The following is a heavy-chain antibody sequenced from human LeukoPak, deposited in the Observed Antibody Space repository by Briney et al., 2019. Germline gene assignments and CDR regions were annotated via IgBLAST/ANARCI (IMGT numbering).Heavy chain of an antibody. J-gene: IGHJ3*02. V-gene: IGHV4-34*01. CDR2: INHSGST. CDR3: ARDRDPLDAFDI. Sequence: SETLSLTCAVYGGSFSGFYWSWIRQPAGKGPEWIGEINHSGSTNYNPSLKSRVTISVDTSKDQFSLKLSSVTAADTAVYYCARDRDPLDAFDIWGQGTMVTVSS. D-gene: IGHD3-10*01. CDR1: GGSFSGFY.